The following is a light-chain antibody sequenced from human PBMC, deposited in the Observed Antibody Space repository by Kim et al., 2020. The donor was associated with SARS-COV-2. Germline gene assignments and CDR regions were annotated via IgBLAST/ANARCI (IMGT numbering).Light chain of an antibody. J-gene: IGKJ3*01. CDR2: GAS. CDR3: QQAHSVPHT. Sequence: ASVGYRIAVTCRASQEISTWLAWYQNKPGQAPKLLIYGASTLQAGVPSRFSGSASGTDFTLTITNLQPEDFATYYCQQAHSVPHTFGPGTKVDIK. V-gene: IGKV1D-12*01. CDR1: QEISTW.